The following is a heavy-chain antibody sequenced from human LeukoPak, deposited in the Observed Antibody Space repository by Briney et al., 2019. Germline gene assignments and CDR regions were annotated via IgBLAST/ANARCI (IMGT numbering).Heavy chain of an antibody. Sequence: SETLSLTCAVSGYSINIGSYWGWIRQSPGKGLEWIGSIYHTGSSYYNPSLKSRVTISVDTSKNQFSLKLSSVTAADTAVYFCARVGGPFDIWGQGTMATVSS. V-gene: IGHV4-38-2*01. J-gene: IGHJ3*02. CDR2: IYHTGSS. CDR1: GYSINIGSY. CDR3: ARVGGPFDI. D-gene: IGHD3-16*01.